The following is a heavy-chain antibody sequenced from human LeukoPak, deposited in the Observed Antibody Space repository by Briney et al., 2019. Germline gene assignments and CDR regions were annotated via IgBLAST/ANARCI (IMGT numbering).Heavy chain of an antibody. CDR2: INYDARSR. D-gene: IGHD1-1*01. CDR3: VRGAGPGTPFD. Sequence: GGSLRLSCAASGFTFSLSWMHWVRQAPGKGLEWVSSINYDARSRTYADSVKGRLAISRDNAENTLFLQMNSLRVEDSAIYSCVRGAGPGTPFDWGQGILVTVSS. J-gene: IGHJ1*01. CDR1: GFTFSLSW. V-gene: IGHV3-74*01.